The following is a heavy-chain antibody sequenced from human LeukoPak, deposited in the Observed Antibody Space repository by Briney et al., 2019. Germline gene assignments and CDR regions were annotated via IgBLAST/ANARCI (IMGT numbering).Heavy chain of an antibody. Sequence: SETLSLTSTVSGDSISSFYWSWIRQPPGKGLEWIGYIYHNGITNYNPFLKSRVTISIDTSKTQFSLKLSSVTAADTAVYYCARMSRFSWTPYYFDYWSQGTLVIVSS. CDR1: GDSISSFY. CDR3: ARMSRFSWTPYYFDY. V-gene: IGHV4-59*01. J-gene: IGHJ4*02. CDR2: IYHNGIT. D-gene: IGHD3/OR15-3a*01.